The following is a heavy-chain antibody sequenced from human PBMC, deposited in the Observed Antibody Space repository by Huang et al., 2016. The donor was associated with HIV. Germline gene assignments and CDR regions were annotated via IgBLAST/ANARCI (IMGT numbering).Heavy chain of an antibody. D-gene: IGHD3-9*01. V-gene: IGHV1-24*01. CDR3: ATGFDVFFDF. CDR1: EYTLTELS. Sequence: QVQLVQSRAEVKKPGASVKVSCKVSEYTLTELSIHWVRQPPGKGLEWMGVFDPEIGETIYAQKFQGRDTMTADTATETAFMELSGLRPEDTAVYYCATGFDVFFDFWGQGTLVTVSS. CDR2: FDPEIGET. J-gene: IGHJ4*02.